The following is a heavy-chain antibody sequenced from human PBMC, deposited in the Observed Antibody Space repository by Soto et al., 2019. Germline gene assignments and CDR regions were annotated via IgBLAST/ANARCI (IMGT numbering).Heavy chain of an antibody. D-gene: IGHD6-13*01. V-gene: IGHV1-2*02. Sequence: QVQLVQSGAEVKKPGASVKVSCKASGFTFSAYYIYWVRQAPGQGLEWIGWINPNSGGTNNAQKFQGRVTMTRDTSNSTVYMELSALIPDDTAVYYCARSLLDEYSSSWRSAYYGMDVWGQGTTVTVSS. CDR3: ARSLLDEYSSSWRSAYYGMDV. CDR2: INPNSGGT. CDR1: GFTFSAYY. J-gene: IGHJ6*02.